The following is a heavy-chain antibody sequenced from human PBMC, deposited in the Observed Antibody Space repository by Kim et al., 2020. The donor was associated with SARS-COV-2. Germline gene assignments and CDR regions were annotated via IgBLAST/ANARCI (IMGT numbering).Heavy chain of an antibody. V-gene: IGHV4-34*01. Sequence: SETLSLTCAVYGGSFSGYYWSWIRQPPGKGLEWIGEINHSGSTNYNPSLKSRVTISVDTSKNQFSLKLSSVTAADTAVYYCARGKLTYYYDSGFYYYGMDVWGQGTTVTVSS. CDR2: INHSGST. D-gene: IGHD3-22*01. CDR1: GGSFSGYY. CDR3: ARGKLTYYYDSGFYYYGMDV. J-gene: IGHJ6*02.